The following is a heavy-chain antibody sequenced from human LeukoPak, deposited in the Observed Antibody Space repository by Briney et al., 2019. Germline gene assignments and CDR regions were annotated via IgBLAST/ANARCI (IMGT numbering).Heavy chain of an antibody. CDR2: IRSKTNSYAT. D-gene: IGHD3-22*01. V-gene: IGHV3-73*01. J-gene: IGHJ6*02. CDR3: TRLDDFSGGYDYYYVMDV. Sequence: GGSLRLSCAASGFTFSDSAMHWVRQASGKGLEWVGRIRSKTNSYATEYAASVKGRFTISRDDSKNMAYLQMNSLKTEDTAVYYCTRLDDFSGGYDYYYVMDVWGQGTTVTVSS. CDR1: GFTFSDSA.